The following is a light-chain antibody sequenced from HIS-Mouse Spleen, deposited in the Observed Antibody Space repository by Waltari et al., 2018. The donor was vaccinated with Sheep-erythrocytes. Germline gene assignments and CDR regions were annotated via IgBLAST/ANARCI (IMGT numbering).Light chain of an antibody. J-gene: IGLJ3*02. CDR2: DVS. CDR3: CSYAGSYTFWV. V-gene: IGLV2-11*02. Sequence: QSALTQPRSVSGSPGQSVPISCTGTSSDVGGSNYAPWYQQHPGKAPKPMIYDVSKRPSGVPDRFSGSKSGNTASLTISGLQAEDEADYYCCSYAGSYTFWVFGGGTKLTVL. CDR1: SSDVGGSNY.